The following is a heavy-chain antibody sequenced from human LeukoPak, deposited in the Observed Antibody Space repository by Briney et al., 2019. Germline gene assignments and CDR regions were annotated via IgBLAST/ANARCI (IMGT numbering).Heavy chain of an antibody. V-gene: IGHV4-30-2*01. Sequence: PSQTLSLTCAVSGGSISSGGFSWNWIRQPPGKGLEWIGFIYQSGRATYNPSPKSRVNISVDRSKNQFSVKMNSVTAADTAVYFCARGTPDFDSWGQGTLVTVSS. CDR3: ARGTPDFDS. CDR1: GGSISSGGFS. CDR2: IYQSGRA. J-gene: IGHJ4*02.